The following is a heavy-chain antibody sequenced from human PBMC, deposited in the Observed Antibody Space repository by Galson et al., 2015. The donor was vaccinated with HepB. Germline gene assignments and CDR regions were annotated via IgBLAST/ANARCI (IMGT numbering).Heavy chain of an antibody. Sequence: CAISGDSVSSNSAXXXXXXRXXXRXXXXXXXXXYRSXXXXXYAVSVRSRITINPDTSKNQFSLQLKSVTPEDTAVYYCARVAGTIYYYGMDVWSQGTTVTVSS. CDR1: GDSVSSNSAX. J-gene: IGHJ6*02. V-gene: IGHV6-1*01. D-gene: IGHD6-19*01. CDR2: XXYRSXXXX. CDR3: ARVAGTIYYYGMDV.